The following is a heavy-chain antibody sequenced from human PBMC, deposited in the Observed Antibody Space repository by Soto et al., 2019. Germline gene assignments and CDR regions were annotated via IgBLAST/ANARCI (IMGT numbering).Heavy chain of an antibody. D-gene: IGHD6-13*01. CDR1: CGSISSGDYY. CDR2: IYYSGST. CDR3: ARASRYSSSWFYFNY. Sequence: SETLSLTCTVSCGSISSGDYYWSWIRQPPGKGLEWIGYIYYSGSTDYNPSLKSRVTISVDTSKNQFSLKLSSVTAADTAVYYCARASRYSSSWFYFNYWGQGTLVTVSS. V-gene: IGHV4-30-4*01. J-gene: IGHJ4*02.